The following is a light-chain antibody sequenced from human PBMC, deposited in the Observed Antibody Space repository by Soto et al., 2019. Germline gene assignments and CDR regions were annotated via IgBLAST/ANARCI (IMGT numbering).Light chain of an antibody. Sequence: MMVTQCPAILAVSAGERASLSCSASQSVGRTLAWYQQKPGQSPRLLVYGASTRANGTPARFSGSGSGTEFTLTISTLQSEDVAVYYCQQYNQWPPYTFGQGTKVDI. V-gene: IGKV3-15*01. CDR2: GAS. J-gene: IGKJ2*01. CDR1: QSVGRT. CDR3: QQYNQWPPYT.